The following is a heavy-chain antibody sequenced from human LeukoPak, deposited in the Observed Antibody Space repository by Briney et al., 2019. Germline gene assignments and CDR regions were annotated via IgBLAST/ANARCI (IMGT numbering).Heavy chain of an antibody. Sequence: GGSLRLSCAASGFTFSSYAMHWVRQAPGKGLEWVAVISYDGSNKYYADSVKGRFTISRDNSKNTLYLQTNSLRAEDTAVYYCARDSHSSSWYYFDYWGQGTLVTVSS. CDR3: ARDSHSSSWYYFDY. J-gene: IGHJ4*02. D-gene: IGHD6-13*01. V-gene: IGHV3-30-3*01. CDR1: GFTFSSYA. CDR2: ISYDGSNK.